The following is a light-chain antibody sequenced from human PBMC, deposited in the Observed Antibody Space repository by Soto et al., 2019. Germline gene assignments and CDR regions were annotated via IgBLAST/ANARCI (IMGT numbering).Light chain of an antibody. CDR2: AAS. CDR3: HQYSTSPLT. V-gene: IGKV1-17*01. J-gene: IGKJ4*01. CDR1: QDIGND. Sequence: IQMTQSPSSLSAAVGDRVTIACRASQDIGNDLGWYQQRPGKAPQVLIYAASSLQSGVPSRFRGSGSGTEFTLTISRLQPEDFAVYYCHQYSTSPLTFGGGTKVDIK.